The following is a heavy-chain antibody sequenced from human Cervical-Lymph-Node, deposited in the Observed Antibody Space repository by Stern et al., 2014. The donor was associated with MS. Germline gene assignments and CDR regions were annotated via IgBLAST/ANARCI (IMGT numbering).Heavy chain of an antibody. CDR3: TRGESVSVY. D-gene: IGHD3-10*01. CDR2: IRSKASGGTT. CDR1: GFTFADYA. Sequence: EVHLVESGGGLVQPGRSLRLSCTTSGFTFADYAMNWFRQAPGKGLEWVGFIRSKASGGTTESAASVKDRFIISRDDSKSIAYLQMNSLKTEDTAVYYCTRGESVSVYWGQGTLLTVSS. V-gene: IGHV3-49*03. J-gene: IGHJ4*02.